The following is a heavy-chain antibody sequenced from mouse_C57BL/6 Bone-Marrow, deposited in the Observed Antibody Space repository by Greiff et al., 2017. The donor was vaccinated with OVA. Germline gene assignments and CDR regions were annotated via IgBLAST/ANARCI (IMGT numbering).Heavy chain of an antibody. CDR2: IYPGDGDT. Sequence: QVQLQQSGAELVKPGASVKISCKASGYAFSSYWMNWVKQRPGKGLEWIGQIYPGDGDTSYNGKFKGKATLTADKSSSTAYMELRSLTSEDSAVYFAARAYDGSSAWYFDGWGTGTTVTVAT. D-gene: IGHD1-1*01. CDR1: GYAFSSYW. V-gene: IGHV1-80*01. J-gene: IGHJ1*03. CDR3: ARAYDGSSAWYFDG.